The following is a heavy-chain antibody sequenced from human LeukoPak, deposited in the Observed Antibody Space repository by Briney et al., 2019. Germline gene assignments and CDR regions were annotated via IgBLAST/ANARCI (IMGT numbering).Heavy chain of an antibody. J-gene: IGHJ6*04. D-gene: IGHD3-10*02. CDR3: AELGITMIGGV. CDR1: GFTFSSYA. V-gene: IGHV3-23*01. CDR2: VSGSGSST. Sequence: GGSLRLSCAASGFTFSSYAMTWVRQAPGKGLKWVSGVSGSGSSTYYADSVKGRFTISRDNSKNSLYLQMNSLRAEDTAVYYCAELGITMIGGVWGKGTTVTISS.